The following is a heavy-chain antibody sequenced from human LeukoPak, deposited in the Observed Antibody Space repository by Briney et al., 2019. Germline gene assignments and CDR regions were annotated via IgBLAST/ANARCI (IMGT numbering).Heavy chain of an antibody. CDR2: INPSGGST. J-gene: IGHJ6*02. V-gene: IGHV1-46*01. D-gene: IGHD4-17*01. CDR3: ARSPMTTHYGMDV. CDR1: GYTFTSYY. Sequence: ASVKVSCKASGYTFTSYYMHWVRQAPGQGLEWMGIINPSGGSTSYAQKFQGRVTMTRDTSTSTVCMELSSLRSEDTAVYYCARSPMTTHYGMDVWGQGTTVTVSS.